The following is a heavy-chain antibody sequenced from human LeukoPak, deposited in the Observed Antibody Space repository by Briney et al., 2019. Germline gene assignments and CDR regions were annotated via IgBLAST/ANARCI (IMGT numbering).Heavy chain of an antibody. CDR3: ARRGYDSSGSYRNY. CDR1: GGSFSGYY. J-gene: IGHJ4*02. CDR2: INHSGST. Sequence: SETLSLTCAVYGGSFSGYYWSWIRQPPGKGLEWIGEINHSGSTNYNPSLKSRVTISVDTSKNQFSLKLSSVTAADTAVYYCARRGYDSSGSYRNYWGQGTLVTVSS. V-gene: IGHV4-34*01. D-gene: IGHD3-22*01.